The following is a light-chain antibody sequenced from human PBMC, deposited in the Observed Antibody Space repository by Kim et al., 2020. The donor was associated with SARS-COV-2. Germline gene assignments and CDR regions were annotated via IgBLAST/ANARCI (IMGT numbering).Light chain of an antibody. CDR3: QQYDSYRT. CDR1: KRNSSL. J-gene: IGKJ1*01. Sequence: ATEGERFTCTCREGKRNSSLLAGYARKPGKAPKLLFYKASSWENGVPSRFSGSGSGTEFTLTISSLQPDDFATYYCQQYDSYRTFGQGAQVDI. V-gene: IGKV1-5*03. CDR2: KAS.